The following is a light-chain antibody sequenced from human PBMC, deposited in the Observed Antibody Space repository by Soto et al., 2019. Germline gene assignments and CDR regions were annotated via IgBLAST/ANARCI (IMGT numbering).Light chain of an antibody. Sequence: DIVMTQSPGTLSVSPGERATLSCRASQSVSSNLAWYQQKPGQAPRLLIYDASTRATGIPARCSGSRSGTDFTLSIRSLQSEDVAVYVCQQYNAWPPYTFGQGTELEI. J-gene: IGKJ2*01. CDR2: DAS. CDR1: QSVSSN. V-gene: IGKV3-15*01. CDR3: QQYNAWPPYT.